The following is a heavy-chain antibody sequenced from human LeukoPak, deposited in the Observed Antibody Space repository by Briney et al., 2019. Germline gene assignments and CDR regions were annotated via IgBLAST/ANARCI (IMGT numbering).Heavy chain of an antibody. CDR1: GYTFTSYD. Sequence: RASVKVSCKASGYTFTSYDINWVRQATGQGLEWMGWMNPNSGNTGYAQKFQGRVTMTEDTSTDTAYMELSSLRSEGTAVYYCATRITMVRGVIIKAYYFDYWGQGTLVTVSS. J-gene: IGHJ4*02. CDR2: MNPNSGNT. D-gene: IGHD3-10*01. CDR3: ATRITMVRGVIIKAYYFDY. V-gene: IGHV1-8*01.